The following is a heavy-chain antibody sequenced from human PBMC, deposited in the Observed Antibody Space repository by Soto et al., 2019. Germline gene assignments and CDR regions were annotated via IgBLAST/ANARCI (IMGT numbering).Heavy chain of an antibody. J-gene: IGHJ4*02. D-gene: IGHD6-19*01. CDR3: TKDSWGGTVSGWSLDS. CDR2: ISGSGA. Sequence: LRLSFETSGFTFSNNPMSWVRQAPGKGLEWGSVISGSGAFYADSVKCRFTFSRDHSNYTLYLQMNSLRGDNSAVYYCTKDSWGGTVSGWSLDSWGQGTLVTVSS. V-gene: IGHV3-23*01. CDR1: GFTFSNNP.